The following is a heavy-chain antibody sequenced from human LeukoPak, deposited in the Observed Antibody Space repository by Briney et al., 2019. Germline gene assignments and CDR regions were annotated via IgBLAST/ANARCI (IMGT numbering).Heavy chain of an antibody. V-gene: IGHV4-59*01. D-gene: IGHD3-9*01. CDR3: ARMTGILTGYYPDAFDI. CDR2: IYYSGST. Sequence: PSETLSLICTVSGGSISSYYWSWIRQPPGKGLEWIGYIYYSGSTNYNPSLKGRVTISVDTSQNQFSLKLSSVTAADTAVYYCARMTGILTGYYPDAFDIWGQGTMVTVSS. J-gene: IGHJ3*02. CDR1: GGSISSYY.